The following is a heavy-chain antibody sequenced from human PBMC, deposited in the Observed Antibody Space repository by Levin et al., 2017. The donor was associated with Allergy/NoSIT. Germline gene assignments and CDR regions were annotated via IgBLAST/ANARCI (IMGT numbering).Heavy chain of an antibody. V-gene: IGHV1-69*13. Sequence: ASVKVSCKASGGTFSSYAISWVRQAPGQGLEWMGGIIPIFGTANYAQKFQGRVTITADESTSTAYMELSSLRSEDTAVYYCARDSAPRIYGGIDYWGQGTLVTVSS. CDR1: GGTFSSYA. CDR3: ARDSAPRIYGGIDY. CDR2: IIPIFGTA. D-gene: IGHD4-23*01. J-gene: IGHJ4*02.